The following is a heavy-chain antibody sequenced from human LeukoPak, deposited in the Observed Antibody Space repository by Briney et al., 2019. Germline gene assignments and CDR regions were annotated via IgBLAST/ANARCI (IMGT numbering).Heavy chain of an antibody. CDR2: ISSNGGST. V-gene: IGHV3-64*01. J-gene: IGHJ6*03. CDR1: GFTFSSYW. D-gene: IGHD3-22*01. CDR3: ARGSRDSSGYYYYYMDV. Sequence: PGGSLRLSCAASGFTFSSYWMSWVRQAPGKGLEYVSAISSNGGSTYYANSVKGRFTISRDNSKNTLYLQMGSLGAEDMAVYYCARGSRDSSGYYYYYMDVWGKGTTVTVSS.